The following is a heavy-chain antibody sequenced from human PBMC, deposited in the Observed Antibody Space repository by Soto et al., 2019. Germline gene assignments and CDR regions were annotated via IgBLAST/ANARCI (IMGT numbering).Heavy chain of an antibody. V-gene: IGHV1-69*12. D-gene: IGHD3-3*01. CDR1: GGTFSSYA. CDR3: ARGRATYYDFWSGYYQDSYGMDV. J-gene: IGHJ6*02. Sequence: QVQLVQSGAEVKKPGSSVKVSCKASGGTFSSYAISWVRQAPGQGLEWMGGIIPIFGTANYAQKFQGRVTITADESTSTAYMELSSLRSEDTAVYYCARGRATYYDFWSGYYQDSYGMDVWGQGTTVTVSS. CDR2: IIPIFGTA.